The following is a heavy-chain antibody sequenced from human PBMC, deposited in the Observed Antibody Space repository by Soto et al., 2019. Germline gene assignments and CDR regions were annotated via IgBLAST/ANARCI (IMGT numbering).Heavy chain of an antibody. CDR1: GFTFSTYS. D-gene: IGHD4-17*01. J-gene: IGHJ4*02. V-gene: IGHV3-21*01. CDR3: ARDKTYGLPHFDY. CDR2: ISSNSRYI. Sequence: GGSLRLSCAASGFTFSTYSMNWVRQAPGKGLEWAASISSNSRYIYYADSMKGRFTISRDNAKNSLFLQMNSLRAEDTAMYYCARDKTYGLPHFDYWGQGTLVTVSS.